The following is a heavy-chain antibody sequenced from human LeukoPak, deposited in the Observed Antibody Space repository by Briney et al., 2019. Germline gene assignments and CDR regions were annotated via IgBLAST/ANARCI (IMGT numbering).Heavy chain of an antibody. V-gene: IGHV4-59*01. Sequence: SETLSLTCAVYGGSFSGYYWSWIRQPPGKGLEWIGYIYYSGSTNYNPSLKSRVTISVDTSKNQFSLKLSSVTAADTAVYYCARAGSIDYDFWSGYYAHFDYWGQGTLVTVSS. J-gene: IGHJ4*02. CDR2: IYYSGST. D-gene: IGHD3-3*01. CDR1: GGSFSGYY. CDR3: ARAGSIDYDFWSGYYAHFDY.